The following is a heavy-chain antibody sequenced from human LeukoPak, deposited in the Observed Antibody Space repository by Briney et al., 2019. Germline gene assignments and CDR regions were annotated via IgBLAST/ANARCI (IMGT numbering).Heavy chain of an antibody. V-gene: IGHV4-61*02. J-gene: IGHJ4*02. CDR3: ARGSSVGGTTFYSY. CDR2: VDTSGRT. Sequence: SETPSLTCAVSGGSISSGHYYWTWIRQPAGKGLEWIGCVDTSGRTNYNPSVKSRVTMSLDTSKNQFSVNLTSVTAADTAIYYCARGSSVGGTTFYSYWGQGTLVSVSS. D-gene: IGHD1-26*01. CDR1: GGSISSGHYY.